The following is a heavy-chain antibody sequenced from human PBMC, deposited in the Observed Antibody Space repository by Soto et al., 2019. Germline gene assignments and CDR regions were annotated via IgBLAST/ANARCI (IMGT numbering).Heavy chain of an antibody. CDR1: GFTFSSFG. Sequence: QVRLVESGGGVVQPGRSLRLSCAASGFTFSSFGMHWVRQAPGKGLEWVAVIWYDGSNKYYADSVKGRFTISRDNSKNTLYLQMNSLRAEDTAVYYCARDYRYCSGGSCGYWYFDLWGRGTLVTVSS. V-gene: IGHV3-33*01. CDR3: ARDYRYCSGGSCGYWYFDL. J-gene: IGHJ2*01. CDR2: IWYDGSNK. D-gene: IGHD2-15*01.